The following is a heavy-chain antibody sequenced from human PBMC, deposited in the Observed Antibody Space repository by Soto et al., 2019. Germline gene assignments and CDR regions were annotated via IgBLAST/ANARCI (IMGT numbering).Heavy chain of an antibody. Sequence: QVQLQESGPGLVKPSGTLSLTCAVSGGSISSSNWWSWVRQPPGKGLEWMGEIYHSGSTNYNPSLSRRVTIPIDKSNNQFSPTLSSVTAADTAVYYCARRWMVRGVMNWFDPWGQGTLVTVSS. CDR2: IYHSGST. D-gene: IGHD3-10*01. CDR1: GGSISSSNW. CDR3: ARRWMVRGVMNWFDP. J-gene: IGHJ5*02. V-gene: IGHV4-4*02.